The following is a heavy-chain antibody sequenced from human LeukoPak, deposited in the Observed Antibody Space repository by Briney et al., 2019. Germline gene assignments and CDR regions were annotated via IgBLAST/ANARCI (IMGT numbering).Heavy chain of an antibody. V-gene: IGHV4-61*02. D-gene: IGHD5-12*01. CDR2: IYTSGST. Sequence: PSQTLSLTCTASGGSISSGSYYWSWIRQPAGKGLECIGRIYTSGSTNYNPSLKSRVTISVDTSKNQFSLKLSSVTAADTAVYYCAREAVANDAFDIWGQGTMVTVSS. CDR3: AREAVANDAFDI. CDR1: GGSISSGSYY. J-gene: IGHJ3*02.